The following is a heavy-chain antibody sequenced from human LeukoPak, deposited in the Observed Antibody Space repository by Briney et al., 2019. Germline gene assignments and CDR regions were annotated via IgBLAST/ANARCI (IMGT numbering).Heavy chain of an antibody. CDR1: GFTFSGYW. CDR3: ARYRHLGY. Sequence: GGSLRLSCADPGFTFSGYWMNWVRQAPGKGLEWVANINQNGGEKYYVDSVKGRFTISRDNGKNSLYLQMNSLRAEDTAVYYCARYRHLGYWGQGTLVTVSS. V-gene: IGHV3-7*01. CDR2: INQNGGEK. J-gene: IGHJ4*02.